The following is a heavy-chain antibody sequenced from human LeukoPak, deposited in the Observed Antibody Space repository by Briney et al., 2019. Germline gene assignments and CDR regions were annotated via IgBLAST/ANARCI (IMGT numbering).Heavy chain of an antibody. CDR1: GFTFSGYW. CDR3: ARYRHLGY. Sequence: GGSLRLSCADPGFTFSGYWMNWVRQAPGKGLEWVANINQNGGEKYYVDSVKGRFTISRDNGKNSLYLQMNSLRAEDTAVYYCARYRHLGYWGQGTLVTVSS. V-gene: IGHV3-7*01. CDR2: INQNGGEK. J-gene: IGHJ4*02.